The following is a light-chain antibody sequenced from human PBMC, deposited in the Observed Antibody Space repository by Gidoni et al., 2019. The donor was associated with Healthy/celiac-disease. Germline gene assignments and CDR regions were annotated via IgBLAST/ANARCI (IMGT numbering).Light chain of an antibody. J-gene: IGKJ4*01. CDR2: AAS. CDR3: QRSYSTPPT. CDR1: QSISSY. Sequence: DIQMTPPTSPLSAFVGDRVTITCRASQSISSYLNWYQQKPRKAPKLLIYAASSLQSGVPSRFSGSGSGTDFTLTISSLQPEDFATCYCQRSYSTPPTFGGGTKVEIK. V-gene: IGKV1-39*01.